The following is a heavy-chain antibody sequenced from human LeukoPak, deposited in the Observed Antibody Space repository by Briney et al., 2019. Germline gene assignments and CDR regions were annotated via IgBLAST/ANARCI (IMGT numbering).Heavy chain of an antibody. CDR3: ARGRVVGAIARDNVFDI. V-gene: IGHV7-4-1*02. D-gene: IGHD2-15*01. J-gene: IGHJ3*02. CDR1: GYTFTSYA. CDR2: INTNTGNP. Sequence: ASVKVSCKASGYTFTSYAMNWVRQAPGQGLEWMGWINTNTGNPTYAQSFQGRFIFSLDTSVSTAYLQISSLKSEDTAVYYCARGRVVGAIARDNVFDIWGQGTMVSVSS.